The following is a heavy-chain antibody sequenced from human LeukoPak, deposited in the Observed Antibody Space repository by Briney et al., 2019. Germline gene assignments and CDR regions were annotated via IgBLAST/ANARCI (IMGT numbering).Heavy chain of an antibody. CDR1: GFTVSSTY. D-gene: IGHD3-22*01. J-gene: IGHJ4*02. Sequence: GSLRLSCAASGFTVSSTYMSWVRQAPGEGLEWVSVIFSGGSAYYADSVTGRFTISRDNSMKMLYLQMNSLRAEDTTGYYCARWSSSYYPLDYWGQGTLVTVSS. V-gene: IGHV3-66*01. CDR2: IFSGGSA. CDR3: ARWSSSYYPLDY.